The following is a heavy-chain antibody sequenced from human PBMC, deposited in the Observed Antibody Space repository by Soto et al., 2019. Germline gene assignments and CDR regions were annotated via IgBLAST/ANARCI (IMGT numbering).Heavy chain of an antibody. CDR3: ASAIGGYSSSWYDYFDY. J-gene: IGHJ4*02. V-gene: IGHV4-59*01. D-gene: IGHD6-13*01. CDR1: GGSISSYY. Sequence: SSETLSLTCTVSGGSISSYYWSWIRQPPGKGLEWIGYIYYSGSTNYNPSLKSRVTISVDTSKNQFSLKLSSVTAADTAVYYCASAIGGYSSSWYDYFDYWGQGTLVTVSS. CDR2: IYYSGST.